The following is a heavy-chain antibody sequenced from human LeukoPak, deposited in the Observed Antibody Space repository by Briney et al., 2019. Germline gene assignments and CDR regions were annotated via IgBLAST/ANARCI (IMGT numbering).Heavy chain of an antibody. D-gene: IGHD3-10*01. Sequence: PGGSLRLSCAASRFTFSSYGMHWVRQAPGKGLEWVAFIRYDGINKYYADSVKGRFTISRDSFKNTLYLQMNSLRPEDTAVYYCAKEGDYYGSGSYRDGFDIWGQGTRATVSS. J-gene: IGHJ3*02. CDR3: AKEGDYYGSGSYRDGFDI. CDR1: RFTFSSYG. CDR2: IRYDGINK. V-gene: IGHV3-30*02.